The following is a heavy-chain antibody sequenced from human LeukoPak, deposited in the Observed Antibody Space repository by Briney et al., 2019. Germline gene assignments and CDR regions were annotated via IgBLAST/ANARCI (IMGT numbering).Heavy chain of an antibody. CDR1: GFTVSSNY. J-gene: IGHJ4*02. CDR3: ATSGGAYSSFAY. V-gene: IGHV3-15*01. D-gene: IGHD2-15*01. CDR2: IKSKTDGETA. Sequence: GGSLRLSCAASGFTVSSNYMSWVRQAPGKGLEWVGRIKSKTDGETADYVAPVKGRFTISRDDSKNTLYLQINSLKTEDTAVFYCATSGGAYSSFAYWGQGTLVTVSS.